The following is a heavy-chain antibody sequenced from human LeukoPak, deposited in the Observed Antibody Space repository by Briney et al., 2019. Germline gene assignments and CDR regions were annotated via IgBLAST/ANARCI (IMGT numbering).Heavy chain of an antibody. Sequence: PSETLSLTCNVSGGSITSDNYYWVWIRQPPGKGLEWIGNIYYSGSTYDNPSLKSRVTLSVDTSKNQFSLKLSSVTAADTAVYYCARHGPLAPFDYWGQGTLVTVSS. CDR2: IYYSGST. D-gene: IGHD2-15*01. CDR3: ARHGPLAPFDY. CDR1: GGSITSDNYY. J-gene: IGHJ4*02. V-gene: IGHV4-39*01.